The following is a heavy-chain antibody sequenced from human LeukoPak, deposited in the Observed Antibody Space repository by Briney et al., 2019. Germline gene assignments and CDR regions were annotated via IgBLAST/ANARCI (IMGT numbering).Heavy chain of an antibody. Sequence: ASVKVSCKASGYTFTRFYIHWVRQAPGQGLEWMGMINPSGDTTNYAQKFQGRIAMTRDTSTSTVYMELSSLRSEDTAVYYCARGSSWLGGRDAFDIWGQGQWSPSLQ. D-gene: IGHD3-10*01. J-gene: IGHJ3*02. CDR3: ARGSSWLGGRDAFDI. CDR2: INPSGDTT. V-gene: IGHV1-46*01. CDR1: GYTFTRFY.